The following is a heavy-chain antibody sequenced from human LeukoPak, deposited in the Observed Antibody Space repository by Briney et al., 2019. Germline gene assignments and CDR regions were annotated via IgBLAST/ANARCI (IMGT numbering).Heavy chain of an antibody. Sequence: PGGSLRLSCAASGFTFSSYSMNWVRQAPGKGLEWVSYISSSSSTIYYADSVKGRFTISRDNAKNSLYLQMNSLRAEDTAVYYCARTGIAAADDYWGQGTLVTVSS. CDR2: ISSSSSTI. CDR1: GFTFSSYS. CDR3: ARTGIAAADDY. J-gene: IGHJ4*02. D-gene: IGHD6-13*01. V-gene: IGHV3-48*04.